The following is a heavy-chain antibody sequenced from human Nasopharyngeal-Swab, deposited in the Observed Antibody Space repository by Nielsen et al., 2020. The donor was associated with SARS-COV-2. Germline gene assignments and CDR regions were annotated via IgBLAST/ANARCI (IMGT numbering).Heavy chain of an antibody. CDR3: ARGYQLIRGFDY. J-gene: IGHJ4*02. V-gene: IGHV2-5*02. CDR2: VHWDDEK. D-gene: IGHD2-2*01. Sequence: RQAPGKALEWLALVHWDDEKRYSPSLKSRLTITKDTSKNQVVLTMTNVDPADTATYYCARGYQLIRGFDYWGQGTLVTVSS.